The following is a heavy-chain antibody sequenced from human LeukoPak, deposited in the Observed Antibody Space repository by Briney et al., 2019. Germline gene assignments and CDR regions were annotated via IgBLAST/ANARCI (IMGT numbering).Heavy chain of an antibody. CDR1: GFSSNNYD. D-gene: IGHD4-17*01. J-gene: IGHJ5*01. Sequence: GGSLRLSCAASGFSSNNYDRNWIRQAPGKGLEWVASICGSGDTTYNPDSKKRLSTISRDNYQHTFFLQMNSLAADETAVYYSARDYADYVGYCFFDFWGQGTLVTVSS. CDR3: ARDYADYVGYCFFDF. CDR2: ICGSGDTT. V-gene: IGHV3-23*01.